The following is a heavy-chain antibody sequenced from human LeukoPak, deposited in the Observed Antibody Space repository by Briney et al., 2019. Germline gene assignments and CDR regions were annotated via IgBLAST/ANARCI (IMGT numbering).Heavy chain of an antibody. CDR3: ARDGVAGGFDY. Sequence: SETLSLTCTVPGGPIGSYYWNWIRQPPGKGLEWIGYIHYSGSTNHNASLKSRVTISVDTSKNQFSLKLSSVTAADTAVYYCARDGVAGGFDYWGQGTLVTVSS. D-gene: IGHD6-19*01. CDR1: GGPIGSYY. V-gene: IGHV4-59*01. CDR2: IHYSGST. J-gene: IGHJ4*02.